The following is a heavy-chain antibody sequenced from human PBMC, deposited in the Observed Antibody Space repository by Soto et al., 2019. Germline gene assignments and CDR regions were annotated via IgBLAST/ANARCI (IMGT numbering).Heavy chain of an antibody. J-gene: IGHJ4*02. D-gene: IGHD6-19*01. CDR3: ARVVAVAGRQS. V-gene: IGHV4-34*01. Sequence: SETLSLTCAVYGGSFSGCYWSWIRQPPGKGLEWIGEINHSGSTNYNPSLKSRVTISVDTSKNQFSLKLSSVTAADTAVYYCARVVAVAGRQSWGQGTLVTVSS. CDR1: GGSFSGCY. CDR2: INHSGST.